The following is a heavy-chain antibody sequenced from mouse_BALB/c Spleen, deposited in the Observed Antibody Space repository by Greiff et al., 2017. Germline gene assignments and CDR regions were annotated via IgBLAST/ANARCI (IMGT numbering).Heavy chain of an antibody. D-gene: IGHD2-4*01. CDR3: ARSYYEYDGGYFDY. V-gene: IGHV5-4*02. Sequence: EVKLVESGGGLVKPGGSLKLSCEASGFTFSDYYMYWVRQTPEKRLEWVATISDGGSYTYDPDSVKGRFTISRDNAKNNLYLQISSLKSEDTAMYYCARSYYEYDGGYFDYWGQGTTLTVSS. J-gene: IGHJ2*01. CDR1: GFTFSDYY. CDR2: ISDGGSYT.